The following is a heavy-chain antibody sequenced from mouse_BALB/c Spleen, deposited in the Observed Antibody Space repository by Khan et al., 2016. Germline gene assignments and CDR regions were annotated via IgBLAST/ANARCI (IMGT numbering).Heavy chain of an antibody. CDR2: ISSGGSYT. CDR1: GFTFSSYA. D-gene: IGHD3-3*01. CDR3: ASEGDAMDY. J-gene: IGHJ4*01. Sequence: EVELVESGGGLVKPGGSLKLSCAASGFTFSSYAMSWVRQSPEKRLEWVAEISSGGSYTYYPDTVTGRFTLSRDTAKNTLYREMSSLRSEDTSMYYCASEGDAMDYWGQGTSVTVSS. V-gene: IGHV5-9-4*01.